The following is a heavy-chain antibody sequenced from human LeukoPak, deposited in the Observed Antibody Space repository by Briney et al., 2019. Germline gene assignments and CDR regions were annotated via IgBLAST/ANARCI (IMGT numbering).Heavy chain of an antibody. Sequence: GGSLRLSCATPGGTFSSYSLNWARQAPGKGLEWVSYISSSSRTKYYADSVKGRFIISRDNANNSLYLQMNSLRAEDTALYYCASQSSGSSTRAPDIWGQGTLVTVSS. CDR3: ASQSSGSSTRAPDI. CDR1: GGTFSSYS. CDR2: ISSSSRTK. D-gene: IGHD1-26*01. J-gene: IGHJ4*02. V-gene: IGHV3-48*04.